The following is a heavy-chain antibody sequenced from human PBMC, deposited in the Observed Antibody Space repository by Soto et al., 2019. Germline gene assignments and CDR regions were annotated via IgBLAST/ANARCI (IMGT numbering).Heavy chain of an antibody. J-gene: IGHJ4*02. CDR1: GFTFSSYG. CDR2: ISYDGSNK. V-gene: IGHV3-30*18. D-gene: IGHD5-12*01. CDR3: AKGRGWLRLRDY. Sequence: QVQLVESGGGVVQPGRSLRLSCAASGFTFSSYGMHWVRQAPGKGLEWVAVISYDGSNKYYADSVKGRFTISRDNSKNTLYLQRNSRRAEDTAVYYCAKGRGWLRLRDYWGQGTLVTVSS.